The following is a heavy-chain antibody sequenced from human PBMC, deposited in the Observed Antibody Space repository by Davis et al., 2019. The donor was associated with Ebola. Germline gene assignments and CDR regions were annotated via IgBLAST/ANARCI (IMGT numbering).Heavy chain of an antibody. J-gene: IGHJ5*02. CDR2: INPHSGGT. CDR3: ARGKKRIAAAGMPRKIWFDP. D-gene: IGHD6-13*01. Sequence: ASVKVSCKASGYTFTGYYMHWVRQAPGQGLEWMGWINPHSGGTNYAQKFQGRVTMTRDTSISTAYMELSRLRSDDTAVYYCARGKKRIAAAGMPRKIWFDPWGQGTLVTVSS. V-gene: IGHV1-2*02. CDR1: GYTFTGYY.